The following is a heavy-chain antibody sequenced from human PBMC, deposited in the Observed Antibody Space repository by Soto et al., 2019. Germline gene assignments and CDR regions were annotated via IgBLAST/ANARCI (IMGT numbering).Heavy chain of an antibody. V-gene: IGHV3-30*18. D-gene: IGHD1-26*01. CDR3: AKDLVGDSGSYGY. Sequence: QVQLVESGGGVVQPGRSLRLSCAASGFTFSSYGMHWVRQAPGKGLEWVAVISYDGSNKYYADSVKGRFTISRDNSKNTLYLQMNSLRAEDTAVYYCAKDLVGDSGSYGYWGHGTLVTVSS. CDR2: ISYDGSNK. CDR1: GFTFSSYG. J-gene: IGHJ4*01.